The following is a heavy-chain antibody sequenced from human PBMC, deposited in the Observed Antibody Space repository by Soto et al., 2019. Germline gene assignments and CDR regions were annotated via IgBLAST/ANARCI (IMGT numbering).Heavy chain of an antibody. Sequence: SETLSLTCAVYGGSFSGYYWTWIRQPPGTGLEWIGEINHSGSTNYNPSLKSRVTISVDTSKNQFSLKLTSVTAADTAVYYCARHAVHSSGFIDYWGQGTLVTSPQ. CDR2: INHSGST. D-gene: IGHD6-19*01. CDR3: ARHAVHSSGFIDY. CDR1: GGSFSGYY. J-gene: IGHJ4*02. V-gene: IGHV4-34*01.